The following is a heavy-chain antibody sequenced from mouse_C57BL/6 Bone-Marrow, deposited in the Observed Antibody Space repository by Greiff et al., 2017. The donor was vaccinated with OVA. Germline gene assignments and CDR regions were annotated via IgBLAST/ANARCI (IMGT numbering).Heavy chain of an antibody. Sequence: VQLQQSGAELVKPGASVKLSCKASGYTFTSYWMQWVKQRPGQGLEWIGEIDPSDRYTNYNQKFKGKATLTVDTSSSTAYMQLSSMTSEDAAVYYCASAVFAYWGQGTLVTVSA. CDR3: ASAVFAY. CDR1: GYTFTSYW. CDR2: IDPSDRYT. V-gene: IGHV1-50*01. J-gene: IGHJ3*01.